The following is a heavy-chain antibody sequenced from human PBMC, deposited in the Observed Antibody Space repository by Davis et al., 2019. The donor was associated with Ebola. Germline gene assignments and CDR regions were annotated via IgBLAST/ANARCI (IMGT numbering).Heavy chain of an antibody. J-gene: IGHJ6*03. CDR2: IRSKAYSATT. Sequence: PGGSLRLSCTGSGFTFGGYSMNWFRQAPGKGLEWVGLIRSKAYSATTEYAASVKGRFTISRDDSKSIAYLQMDSLKTEDTAVYYCARDRFSTDYYYYYIDVWGKGTTVIVSS. CDR1: GFTFGGYS. CDR3: ARDRFSTDYYYYYIDV. D-gene: IGHD2-2*01. V-gene: IGHV3-49*03.